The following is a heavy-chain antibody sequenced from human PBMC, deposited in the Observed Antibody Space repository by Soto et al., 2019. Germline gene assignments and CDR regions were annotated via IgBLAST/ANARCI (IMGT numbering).Heavy chain of an antibody. CDR1: GFTFSSYT. V-gene: IGHV3-23*01. D-gene: IGHD3-22*01. Sequence: GGSLRLSCAASGFTFSSYTMSWVRQAPGKGLEWVSAISGSGGSIYYADSVKGRFTISRDNAKNSLYLQMNSLRAEDTAVYYCARVYYYDSSGQDDYWGQGTLVTVSS. CDR3: ARVYYYDSSGQDDY. J-gene: IGHJ4*02. CDR2: ISGSGGSI.